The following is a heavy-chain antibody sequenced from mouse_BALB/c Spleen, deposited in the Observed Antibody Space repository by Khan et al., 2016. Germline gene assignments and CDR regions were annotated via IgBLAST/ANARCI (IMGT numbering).Heavy chain of an antibody. CDR2: IGYSGIT. CDR3: ALLRCY. D-gene: IGHD1-1*01. CDR1: GYSITSAYA. J-gene: IGHJ2*01. Sequence: VQLKESGPGLVKPSQSLSLTCTVTGYSITSAYAWNWIRQLPGNRLEWMGYIGYSGITSYNPPLKSRISITRDTSTNQSFLQLNAVTTEDTGTYYCALLRCYWGQGTTLTVSS. V-gene: IGHV3-2*02.